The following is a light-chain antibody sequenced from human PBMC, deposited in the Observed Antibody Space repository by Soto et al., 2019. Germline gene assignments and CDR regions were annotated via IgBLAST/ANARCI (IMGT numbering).Light chain of an antibody. CDR1: SSDVGSYNL. CDR3: CSYAGSYTDV. J-gene: IGLJ2*01. V-gene: IGLV2-14*02. Sequence: QSALTQPASVSGSPGQSITISCTGTSSDVGSYNLVSWYQHHPGKAPKLMIYEGTKRPSGVPDRFSGSKSGNTASLTISGLQAEDEADYYCCSYAGSYTDVFGGGTKLTVL. CDR2: EGT.